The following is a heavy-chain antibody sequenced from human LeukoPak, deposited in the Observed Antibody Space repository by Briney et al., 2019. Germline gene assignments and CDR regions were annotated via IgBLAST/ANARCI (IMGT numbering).Heavy chain of an antibody. CDR2: ISTYNGNT. D-gene: IGHD5-18*01. CDR1: GYTFTTYG. V-gene: IGHV1-18*01. Sequence: ASVKVSCKASGYTFTTYGITWVRQAPGQGLEWMGWISTYNGNTNYAQKHQGRVTMTRDTSTSTAYMELRSLRSDDTAVYYCAREQTRGYKDIDYWGQGTLVTVSS. J-gene: IGHJ4*02. CDR3: AREQTRGYKDIDY.